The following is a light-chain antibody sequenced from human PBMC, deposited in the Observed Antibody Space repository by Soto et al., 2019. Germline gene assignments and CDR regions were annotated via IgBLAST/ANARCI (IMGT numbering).Light chain of an antibody. V-gene: IGKV2-28*01. CDR2: LGS. CDR1: QSLLHLNGNNY. CDR3: MQALQNPVT. J-gene: IGKJ5*01. Sequence: PLSLPVTPGEPASISCRSSQSLLHLNGNNYLDWYLQKPGQSPQLLIYLGSNRASGVPDRFSGSGSGTDFTLKISRVEAEDVGIYYCMQALQNPVTFGQGTRLEIK.